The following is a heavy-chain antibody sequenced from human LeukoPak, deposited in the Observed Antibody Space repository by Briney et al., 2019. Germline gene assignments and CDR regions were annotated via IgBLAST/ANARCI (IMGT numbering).Heavy chain of an antibody. CDR3: ALSGDIVEVGFDY. CDR2: IYYSGST. V-gene: IGHV4-39*07. CDR1: GGSISSSSYY. Sequence: SETLSLTCTVSGGSISSSSYYWGWIRQPPGKGLEWIGSIYYSGSTYYNPSPKSRVTISVDTSKNQFSLKLSSVTAADTAVYYCALSGDIVEVGFDYWGQGTLVTVSS. D-gene: IGHD5-12*01. J-gene: IGHJ4*02.